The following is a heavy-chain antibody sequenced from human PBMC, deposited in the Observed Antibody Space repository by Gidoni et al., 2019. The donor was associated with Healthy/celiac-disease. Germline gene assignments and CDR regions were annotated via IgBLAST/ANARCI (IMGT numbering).Heavy chain of an antibody. Sequence: QVQLVESGGGVVQPGRSLRLSCAASGFTFSSYGLQWVRQAPGKGLEWVAVISYDGSNKYYADSVKGRFTISRDNSKNTLYLQMNSLRAEDTAVYYCAKDGGPYYDSSGSQTGVYYGMDVWGQGTTVTVSS. CDR2: ISYDGSNK. J-gene: IGHJ6*02. D-gene: IGHD3-22*01. CDR3: AKDGGPYYDSSGSQTGVYYGMDV. V-gene: IGHV3-30*18. CDR1: GFTFSSYG.